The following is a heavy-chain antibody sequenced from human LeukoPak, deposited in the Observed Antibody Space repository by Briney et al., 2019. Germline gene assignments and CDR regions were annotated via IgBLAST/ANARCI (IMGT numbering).Heavy chain of an antibody. V-gene: IGHV4-34*01. CDR3: ARNSPAALDV. J-gene: IGHJ6*02. D-gene: IGHD2/OR15-2a*01. CDR2: INHSGST. CDR1: GGSFSGYY. Sequence: SETLSLTCAVYGGSFSGYYWSWIRQPPGKGLEWIGEINHSGSTNYNPSLKSRVTISVDTSKNQFSLKLSSVTAADTAVYYCARNSPAALDVWGQGTRSPSP.